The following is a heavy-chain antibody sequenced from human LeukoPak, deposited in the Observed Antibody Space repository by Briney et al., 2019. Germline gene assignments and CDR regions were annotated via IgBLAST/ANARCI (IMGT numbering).Heavy chain of an antibody. D-gene: IGHD6-19*01. Sequence: ASVKVSCKASGYTFTGYYMHWVGQPPGKGLDGMEWINPNSGGTNYAQKFQGRVTTTRDTSISTAYMELSRLRSDDTAVYYCARVPTSGYSSGWYIYWGQGTLVTVSS. CDR3: ARVPTSGYSSGWYIY. J-gene: IGHJ4*02. CDR2: INPNSGGT. CDR1: GYTFTGYY. V-gene: IGHV1-2*02.